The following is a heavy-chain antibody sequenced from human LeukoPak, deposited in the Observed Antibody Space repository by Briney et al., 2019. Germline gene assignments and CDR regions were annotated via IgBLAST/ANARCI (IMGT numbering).Heavy chain of an antibody. CDR3: AKRSMVSSGHFDY. J-gene: IGHJ4*02. CDR2: MSGSGVST. D-gene: IGHD3-10*01. CDR1: GFTFRAYA. V-gene: IGHV3-23*01. Sequence: GGSLRLSCVASGFTFRAYAMAWVRQAPGRGLEWVSAMSGSGVSTYNGDSVKGRFTISRDDSKSTVYLQMDSLRAEDTAIYYCAKRSMVSSGHFDYWGQGSLVTVSS.